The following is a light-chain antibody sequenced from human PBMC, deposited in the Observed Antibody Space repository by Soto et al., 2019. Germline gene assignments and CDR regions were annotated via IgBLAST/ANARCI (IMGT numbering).Light chain of an antibody. Sequence: QSVLTQPASVSGSPGQSITISCTGTSSAIGRYNYVSWYQQHPGKAPKLMIYDVTNRPSGVSSRFSGSKSGNTASLTISGLQAEDEADYYCMSPTTRVTWVFGGGTKLTVL. J-gene: IGLJ3*02. CDR3: MSPTTRVTWV. V-gene: IGLV2-14*03. CDR1: SSAIGRYNY. CDR2: DVT.